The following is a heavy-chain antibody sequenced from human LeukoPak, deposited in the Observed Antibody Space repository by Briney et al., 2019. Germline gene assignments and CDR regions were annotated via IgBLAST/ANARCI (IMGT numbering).Heavy chain of an antibody. Sequence: SETPSLTCTVSGGSISSYYWSWIRQPPGKGLEWIGYIYYSGSTNYNPSLKSRVTISVDTSKNQFSLKLSSVTAADTAVYYCARHTPFYDSSGYYFASFAFDIWGQGTMVTVSS. V-gene: IGHV4-59*08. CDR1: GGSISSYY. CDR3: ARHTPFYDSSGYYFASFAFDI. D-gene: IGHD3-22*01. CDR2: IYYSGST. J-gene: IGHJ3*02.